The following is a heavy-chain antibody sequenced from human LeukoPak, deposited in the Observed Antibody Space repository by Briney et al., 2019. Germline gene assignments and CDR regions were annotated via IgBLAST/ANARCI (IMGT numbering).Heavy chain of an antibody. J-gene: IGHJ5*02. V-gene: IGHV4-34*01. CDR1: GGSFSGYY. Sequence: SSETLSLTCAVYGGSFSGYYWSWIRQPPGKGLEWIGEINHSGSTNYNPSLKSRVTISVDTSKNQLSLKLSSVTAADTAVYYCARGYDPKGSFDPWGQGTLVTASS. CDR3: ARGYDPKGSFDP. CDR2: INHSGST. D-gene: IGHD5-12*01.